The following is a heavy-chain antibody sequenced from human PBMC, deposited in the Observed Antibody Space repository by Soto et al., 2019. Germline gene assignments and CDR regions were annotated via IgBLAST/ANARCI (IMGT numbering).Heavy chain of an antibody. CDR3: ARTPGIAAAGELNYFDY. V-gene: IGHV1-46*01. Sequence: ASVKVSCKASGYTFTSYYMHWVRQAPGQGLEWMGIINPSGGSTSYAQKFQGRVTMTRDTSTSTVYMELSSLRSEDTAVYYCARTPGIAAAGELNYFDYWGQGTLVTVSS. CDR1: GYTFTSYY. J-gene: IGHJ4*02. D-gene: IGHD6-13*01. CDR2: INPSGGST.